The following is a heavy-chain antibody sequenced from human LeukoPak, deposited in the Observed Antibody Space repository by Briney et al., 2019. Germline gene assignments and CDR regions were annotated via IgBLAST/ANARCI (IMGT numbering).Heavy chain of an antibody. Sequence: ASVKVSCKASGYTYTTHDINWVRQATGQGLEWLGWMSPNSGDTGYAQKFQGRVTMTSDSSISTAYMELSSLRSEDTAIYYCVRTPPNWGFDYWGQGTLVTVSS. CDR2: MSPNSGDT. D-gene: IGHD7-27*01. CDR3: VRTPPNWGFDY. J-gene: IGHJ4*02. CDR1: GYTYTTHD. V-gene: IGHV1-8*01.